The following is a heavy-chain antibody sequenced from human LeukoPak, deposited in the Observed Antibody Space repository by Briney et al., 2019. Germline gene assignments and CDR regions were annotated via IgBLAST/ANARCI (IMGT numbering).Heavy chain of an antibody. V-gene: IGHV3-21*06. D-gene: IGHD5-24*01. CDR1: GFTFSSYG. J-gene: IGHJ4*02. CDR2: ISSDSNYI. CDR3: AINHRDGYSELGY. Sequence: GGSLRLSCAASGFTFSSYGMTWVRQAPGKGLEWVSCISSDSNYIYYADSLKGRFTISRDNAKNSLYLQMNSLRVDDTAVYYCAINHRDGYSELGYWGQGTLVTVSS.